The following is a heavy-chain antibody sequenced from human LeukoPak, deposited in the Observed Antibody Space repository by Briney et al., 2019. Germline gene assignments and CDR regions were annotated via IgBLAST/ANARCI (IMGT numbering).Heavy chain of an antibody. CDR3: ARPSITMVRGFDP. CDR1: GGSISSSSYD. J-gene: IGHJ5*02. V-gene: IGHV4-39*01. D-gene: IGHD3-10*01. Sequence: SETLSLTCTVSGGSISSSSYDWGGIRQPPGKGLEGIGSIYYSGSTYYNPSLKSRVTISVDTSKNQFSLKLSSVTAADTAVYYCARPSITMVRGFDPWGQGTLVTVSS. CDR2: IYYSGST.